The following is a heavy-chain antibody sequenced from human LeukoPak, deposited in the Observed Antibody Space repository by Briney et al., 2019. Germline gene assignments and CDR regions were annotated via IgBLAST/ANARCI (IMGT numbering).Heavy chain of an antibody. CDR3: ARSPYSSGWYSDSRAEYFQH. CDR1: GGSISSYY. V-gene: IGHV4-59*01. Sequence: PSETLSLTCTVSGGSISSYYWSWIRQPPGKGLEWIGYIYYSGSTNYNPSLKSRVTISVDTSKNQFSLKLSSVTAADTAVYYCARSPYSSGWYSDSRAEYFQHWGQGTLVTVSS. CDR2: IYYSGST. J-gene: IGHJ1*01. D-gene: IGHD6-19*01.